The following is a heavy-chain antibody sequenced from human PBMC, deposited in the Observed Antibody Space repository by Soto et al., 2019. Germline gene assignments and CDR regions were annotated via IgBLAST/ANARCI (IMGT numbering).Heavy chain of an antibody. V-gene: IGHV4-31*03. CDR1: GGSISNDGYS. J-gene: IGHJ6*02. Sequence: QVQLQESGPGLVKPSETLSLTCSVSGGSISNDGYSWSWIRQLPGKGLEWLGNIYYSGSTSYNPSRTSRVTISVATSKNQFSLNLNSVTAADTAIYYCARSHPSGMDVRGQGATVTVSS. CDR3: ARSHPSGMDV. CDR2: IYYSGST.